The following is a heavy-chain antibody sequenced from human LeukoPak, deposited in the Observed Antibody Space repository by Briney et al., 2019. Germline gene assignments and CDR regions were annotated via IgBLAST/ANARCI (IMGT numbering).Heavy chain of an antibody. CDR1: GGSIGSSIYY. CDR3: ARHLTSGWYEFDY. CDR2: IYYSGST. V-gene: IGHV4-39*01. J-gene: IGHJ4*02. Sequence: SETLSLTCTVSGGSIGSSIYYWGWIRQPPGKGLEWIGSIYYSGSTYYNPSLKSRVTISVDTSKNQFSLKLSSVTAADTAVYYCARHLTSGWYEFDYWGQGTLVTVSS. D-gene: IGHD6-19*01.